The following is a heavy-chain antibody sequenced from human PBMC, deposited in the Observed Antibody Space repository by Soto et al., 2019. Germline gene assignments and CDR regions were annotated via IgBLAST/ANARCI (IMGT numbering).Heavy chain of an antibody. CDR1: EFTCSSYA. V-gene: IGHV3-23*01. J-gene: IGHJ1*01. CDR2: ISASGGST. Sequence: GGSLRLCCAASEFTCSSYAMSLVRQAPGKGLEWVSTISASGGSTSYADSVEGRFTISRGNSKNTLYLQMNSLRAEDTAVYYCAKDRQWLVRGYFQHWGQGTLVTVSS. D-gene: IGHD6-19*01. CDR3: AKDRQWLVRGYFQH.